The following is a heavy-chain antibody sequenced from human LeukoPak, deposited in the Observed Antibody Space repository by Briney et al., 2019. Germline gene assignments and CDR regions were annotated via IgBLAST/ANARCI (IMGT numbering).Heavy chain of an antibody. J-gene: IGHJ4*02. D-gene: IGHD1-1*01. CDR1: GFSFSGYS. CDR2: ISSSSKNI. V-gene: IGHV3-21*01. CDR3: SRSPQGTGSPADY. Sequence: GGSLRLSCSGSGFSFSGYSMNWVRQAPGKGLVWVSSISSSSKNIYYADSVKGRFTISRDNAKNSLYLQMNSLTAEDTAVYYCSRSPQGTGSPADYWGQGTLVTVSS.